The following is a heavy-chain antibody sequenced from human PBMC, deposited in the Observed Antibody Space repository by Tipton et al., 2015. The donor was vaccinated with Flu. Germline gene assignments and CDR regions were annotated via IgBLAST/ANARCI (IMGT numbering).Heavy chain of an antibody. J-gene: IGHJ4*02. Sequence: QLVQSGPEVKKPGASVKISCKTSGYTFFRYSLNWVRQAPGQGLEWLGWISPYTGHTNYTQKFQGRVSMTTDTSTSTAYMELRSLRSDDTAIYYCARIGSIGTSSHWGQGTQVTVSS. CDR3: ARIGSIGTSSH. D-gene: IGHD1-14*01. CDR2: ISPYTGHT. CDR1: GYTFFRYS. V-gene: IGHV1-18*01.